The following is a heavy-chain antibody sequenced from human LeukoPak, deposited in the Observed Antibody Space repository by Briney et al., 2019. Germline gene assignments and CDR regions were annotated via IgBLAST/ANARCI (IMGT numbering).Heavy chain of an antibody. CDR3: ARVNYYYYYMDV. CDR1: GGSIRSSSSY. Sequence: SETLSLTCTVSGGSIRSSSSYWGWIRQPPGKGLEWIGSIYYSGSTYYNPSLKSRVTISVDTSKNQFSLKLSSVTAADTAVYYCARVNYYYYYMDVWGKGTTVTISS. CDR2: IYYSGST. V-gene: IGHV4-39*07. J-gene: IGHJ6*03.